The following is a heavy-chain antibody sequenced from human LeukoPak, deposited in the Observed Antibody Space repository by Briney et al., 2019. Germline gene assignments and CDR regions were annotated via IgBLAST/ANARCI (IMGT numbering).Heavy chain of an antibody. Sequence: GGSLRLSCAASGFTFSDYYMSWIRQAPGKGLEWVSYISSSSSYTDYADSVKGRFTISRDNAKNSLYLQMNSLRAEDTAVYYCARVGDDGDYGDYWGQGTLVTVSS. J-gene: IGHJ4*02. D-gene: IGHD4-17*01. CDR2: ISSSSSYT. CDR3: ARVGDDGDYGDY. V-gene: IGHV3-11*05. CDR1: GFTFSDYY.